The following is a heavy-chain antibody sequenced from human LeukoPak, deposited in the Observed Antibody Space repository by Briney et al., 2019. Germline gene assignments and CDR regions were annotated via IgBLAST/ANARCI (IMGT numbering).Heavy chain of an antibody. V-gene: IGHV1-18*01. Sequence: ASLKVSCKASGYTFTSYGISWVRQAPAQGLEWMGWISAYKGNTNYAQELQGRVTMTTDTSTSTAYMELRSLRSDDTAVYYCARALQVAAIGRSAVHYMDVWGKGTTVTVSS. CDR2: ISAYKGNT. D-gene: IGHD6-19*01. CDR1: GYTFTSYG. CDR3: ARALQVAAIGRSAVHYMDV. J-gene: IGHJ6*03.